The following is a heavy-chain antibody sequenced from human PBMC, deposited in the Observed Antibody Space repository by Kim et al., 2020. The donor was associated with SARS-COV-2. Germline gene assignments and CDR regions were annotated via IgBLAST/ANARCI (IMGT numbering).Heavy chain of an antibody. Sequence: GGSLRLSCAASGFTFSSYWMHWVRQAPGKGLVWVSRINSDGSSTSYADSVKGRFTISRDNAKNTLYLQMNSLRAEDTAVYYCATTYSSGWYGEYYFDYWGQGTLVTVSS. D-gene: IGHD6-19*01. CDR1: GFTFSSYW. CDR3: ATTYSSGWYGEYYFDY. V-gene: IGHV3-74*01. CDR2: INSDGSST. J-gene: IGHJ4*02.